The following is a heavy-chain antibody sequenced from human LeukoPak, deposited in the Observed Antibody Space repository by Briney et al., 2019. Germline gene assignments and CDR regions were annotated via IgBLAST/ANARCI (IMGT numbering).Heavy chain of an antibody. CDR2: INHSGST. CDR1: GGSFSGYY. V-gene: IGHV4-34*01. J-gene: IGHJ6*03. CDR3: ARVLAVAGIYYYYHYYMDV. Sequence: TSETLSLTCAVYGGSFSGYYWSWIRQPPGKGLEWIGEINHSGSTNYNPSLKSRVTISVDTSKNQFSLKLSSVTAADTAVYYCARVLAVAGIYYYYHYYMDVWGKGTTVTVSS. D-gene: IGHD6-19*01.